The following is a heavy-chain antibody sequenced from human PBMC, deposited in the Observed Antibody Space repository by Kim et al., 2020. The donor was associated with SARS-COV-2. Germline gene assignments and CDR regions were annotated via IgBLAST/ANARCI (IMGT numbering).Heavy chain of an antibody. D-gene: IGHD2-8*01. J-gene: IGHJ6*02. V-gene: IGHV3-48*02. Sequence: GGSLRLSCTASGFSFSVHDMNWVRQAPGKGLEWISFISKDNSGKYYADSVKGRFTISRENAENSVFLQMNSLRDGDTAVYYCARETHVLRMDVWGLGTTVTVSS. CDR3: ARETHVLRMDV. CDR1: GFSFSVHD. CDR2: ISKDNSGK.